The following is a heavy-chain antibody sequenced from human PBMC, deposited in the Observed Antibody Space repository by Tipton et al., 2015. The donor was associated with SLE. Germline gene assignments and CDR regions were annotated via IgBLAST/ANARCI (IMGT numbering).Heavy chain of an antibody. CDR3: ARGGVYSSSFEGHFQH. V-gene: IGHV4-34*01. CDR1: GGSFSGYY. CDR2: INHSGST. D-gene: IGHD6-6*01. J-gene: IGHJ1*01. Sequence: TLSLTCAVYGGSFSGYYWSWIRQPPGKGLEWIGEINHSGSTYYNPSLKSRVTISVDTSKNQFSLKLSSVTAADTAMYYCARGGVYSSSFEGHFQHWGQGTLVTVSS.